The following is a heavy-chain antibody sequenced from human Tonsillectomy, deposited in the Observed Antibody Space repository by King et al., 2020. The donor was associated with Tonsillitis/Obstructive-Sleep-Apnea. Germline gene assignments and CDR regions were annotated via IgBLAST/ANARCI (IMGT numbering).Heavy chain of an antibody. D-gene: IGHD2-15*01. CDR3: ARGSEGDIVVVVAATEFDY. CDR2: INTNTGNP. Sequence: QLVQSGSELKKPGASVKVSCKASGYTFTSYPMNWVRQAPGQGLEWMGWINTNTGNPTYGQGFTGRFVFSLDTSVSTAYLQISSLKAEDTALYYCARGSEGDIVVVVAATEFDYWGQGTLVTVSS. V-gene: IGHV7-4-1*02. J-gene: IGHJ4*02. CDR1: GYTFTSYP.